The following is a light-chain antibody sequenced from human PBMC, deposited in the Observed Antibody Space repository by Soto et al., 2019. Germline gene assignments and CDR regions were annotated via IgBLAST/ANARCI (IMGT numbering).Light chain of an antibody. CDR1: QSVLYNSNNKNY. V-gene: IGKV4-1*01. Sequence: DIVMTQSPDSLAVSLGERATINCKSSQSVLYNSNNKNYLAWYQQKPGQPPKLLIYWASTRESGVPDRFSGSGSGTDFTLTISSLQAEDVAVYYCQHYDSRPFTFGPGTKVDIK. CDR2: WAS. CDR3: QHYDSRPFT. J-gene: IGKJ3*01.